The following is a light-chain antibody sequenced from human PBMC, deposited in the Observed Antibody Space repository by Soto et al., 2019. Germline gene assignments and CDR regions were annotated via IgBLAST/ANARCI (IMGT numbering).Light chain of an antibody. V-gene: IGKV3-11*01. J-gene: IGKJ1*01. CDR3: QQRSAWPWT. Sequence: EIVLTQSPGTLSLSPGDRATLSCRASHSVGSLLAWYQQKPGQAPRLLIYFASNRATGIPPRFSGSGSGTDFTLTIDSLEPEDFALFYCQQRSAWPWTFGQGTRLEIQ. CDR1: HSVGSL. CDR2: FAS.